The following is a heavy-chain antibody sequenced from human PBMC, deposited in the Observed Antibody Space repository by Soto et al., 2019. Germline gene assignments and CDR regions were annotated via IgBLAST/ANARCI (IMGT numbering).Heavy chain of an antibody. CDR1: GYTLTSYD. CDR2: MNPNSGNT. CDR3: ARPLAAAGYYYYYGMDV. V-gene: IGHV1-8*01. J-gene: IGHJ6*02. Sequence: ASVKVSCKASGYTLTSYDINWVRQATGQGLEWMGWMNPNSGNTGYAQKFQGRVTMTRNTSISTAYMELSSLRSEDTAVYYCARPLAAAGYYYYYGMDVWGQGTTVTVSS. D-gene: IGHD6-13*01.